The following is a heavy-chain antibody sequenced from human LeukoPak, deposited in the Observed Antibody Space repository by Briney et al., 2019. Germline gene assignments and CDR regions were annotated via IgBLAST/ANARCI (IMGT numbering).Heavy chain of an antibody. Sequence: SQTLSLTCVISGDSVSSNSAAWDWIRQSPSRGLEWLGRTYYRSTWYNDYAGSVKSRIAINPDSAKNQFSLHLSSVTAALLCETSRWSWRLDVWGQGTTVTVSS. CDR2: TYYRSTWYN. J-gene: IGHJ6*02. CDR3: WSWRLDV. V-gene: IGHV6-1*01. CDR1: GDSVSSNSAA. D-gene: IGHD3-10*01.